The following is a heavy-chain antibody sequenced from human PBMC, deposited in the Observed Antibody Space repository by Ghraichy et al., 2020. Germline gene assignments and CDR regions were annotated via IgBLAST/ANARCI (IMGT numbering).Heavy chain of an antibody. Sequence: GGSLRLSCAASGFTFSSYSMNWVRQAPGKGLEWVSSISSSSSYIYYADSVKGRFTISRDNAKNSLYLQMNSLRAEDTAVYYCARVHTYYYGSGSYYTQYYYYYYGMDVWGQGTTVTVSS. CDR2: ISSSSSYI. V-gene: IGHV3-21*01. J-gene: IGHJ6*02. D-gene: IGHD3-10*01. CDR3: ARVHTYYYGSGSYYTQYYYYYYGMDV. CDR1: GFTFSSYS.